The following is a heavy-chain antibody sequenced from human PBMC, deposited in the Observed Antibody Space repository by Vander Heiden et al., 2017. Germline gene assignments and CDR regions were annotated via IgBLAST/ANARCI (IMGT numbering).Heavy chain of an antibody. CDR3: ANGVPQYSPRWFDP. D-gene: IGHD6-6*01. CDR2: ISSSGSTI. Sequence: QVQLVESGGGLVKPGGSLKLSCAASGFPFSDYYMSWIRQAPGKGLEWFAYISSSGSTIYYADSVKGRFTISRDNAKNSLYLQMNSLRAEDTAVYYCANGVPQYSPRWFDPWGQGTLVTVSS. J-gene: IGHJ5*02. V-gene: IGHV3-11*01. CDR1: GFPFSDYY.